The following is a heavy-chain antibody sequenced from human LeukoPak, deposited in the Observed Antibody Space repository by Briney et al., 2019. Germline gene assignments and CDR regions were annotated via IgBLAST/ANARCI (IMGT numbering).Heavy chain of an antibody. J-gene: IGHJ6*04. D-gene: IGHD3-10*01. Sequence: SETLSLTCAVYGGSFSGYYWSWIRQPPGKGLEWIGDINHSGSTNYNPSLKSRVTISVDTSKKQFSLKLSSVTAADTAVYYCARGRNYYGSGSYYNGWRMDVWGKGTTVTVSS. V-gene: IGHV4-34*01. CDR3: ARGRNYYGSGSYYNGWRMDV. CDR2: INHSGST. CDR1: GGSFSGYY.